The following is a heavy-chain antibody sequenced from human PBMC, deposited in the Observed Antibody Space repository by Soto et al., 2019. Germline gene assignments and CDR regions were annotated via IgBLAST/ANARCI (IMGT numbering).Heavy chain of an antibody. D-gene: IGHD2-15*01. J-gene: IGHJ6*02. Sequence: GGSLRLSCAGSGFTLSDHYIDWVRQAPGKGLEWVGRSRDKAQGYSKAYAASVKGRFTTSRDESKNSVYLQMSSLRSEDTAVYYCARLEEGGGSCSTFYYCYYGMDVWGQGTTVTVSS. CDR2: SRDKAQGYSK. CDR1: GFTLSDHY. V-gene: IGHV3-72*01. CDR3: ARLEEGGGSCSTFYYCYYGMDV.